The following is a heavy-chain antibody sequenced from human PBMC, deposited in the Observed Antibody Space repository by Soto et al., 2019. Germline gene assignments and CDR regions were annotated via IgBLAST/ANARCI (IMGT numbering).Heavy chain of an antibody. D-gene: IGHD6-13*01. CDR1: GFTFSSYW. J-gene: IGHJ4*02. Sequence: EVQLVESGGGLVQPGGSLRLSCAASGFTFSSYWMSWVRQAPGKGLEWVANIKQDGSEKYYVDSVKGRFTIFRDNAKSSLNLQMNSLRAEDTAVYYCARAFYNSWDDWGQGTLVTVSS. CDR3: ARAFYNSWDD. V-gene: IGHV3-7*01. CDR2: IKQDGSEK.